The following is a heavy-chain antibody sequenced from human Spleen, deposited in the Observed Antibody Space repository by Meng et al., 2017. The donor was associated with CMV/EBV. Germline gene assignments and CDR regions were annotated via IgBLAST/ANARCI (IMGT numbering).Heavy chain of an antibody. CDR1: GFPFTRQA. CDR2: FSRSGRT. Sequence: ATGFPFTRQAMRWVRRAPGKGMGWVSGFSRSGRTYYADSVRGRFTISRDNSKNTLYLQMNSLRAEDTALYYCAKGGGDGFNGLFDYWGQGALVTVSS. V-gene: IGHV3-23*01. J-gene: IGHJ4*02. D-gene: IGHD5-24*01. CDR3: AKGGGDGFNGLFDY.